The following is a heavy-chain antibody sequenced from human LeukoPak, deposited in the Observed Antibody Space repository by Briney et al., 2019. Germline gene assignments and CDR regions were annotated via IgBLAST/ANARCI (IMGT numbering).Heavy chain of an antibody. D-gene: IGHD3-22*01. CDR1: GFTFRSYY. V-gene: IGHV3-33*01. CDR3: SREDSSGAFDI. J-gene: IGHJ3*02. CDR2: VWYDESNK. Sequence: QAGGSLTLSCAPSGFTFRSYYMHWVRQAPGKGLVWVAVVWYDESNKYYVGSVKGRFTISKDNSKNTLYLQMNSLRVEDSALYYCSREDSSGAFDIWGQGTMVTVSS.